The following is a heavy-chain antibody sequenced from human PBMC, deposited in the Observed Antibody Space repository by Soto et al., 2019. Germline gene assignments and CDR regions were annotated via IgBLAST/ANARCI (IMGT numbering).Heavy chain of an antibody. CDR3: ARGIGVSDYYYGMDV. CDR2: INPNSGGT. D-gene: IGHD2-8*01. Sequence: ASVKVSCKASGYTFTGYYMHWVRQAPGQGLEWMGWINPNSGGTNYAQKFQGWVTMTRDTSISTAYMELSRLRSDDTAVYYCARGIGVSDYYYGMDVWGQGTTVTVSS. CDR1: GYTFTGYY. V-gene: IGHV1-2*04. J-gene: IGHJ6*02.